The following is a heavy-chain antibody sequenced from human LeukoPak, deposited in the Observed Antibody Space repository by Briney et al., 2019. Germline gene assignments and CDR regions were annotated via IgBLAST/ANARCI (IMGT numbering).Heavy chain of an antibody. V-gene: IGHV4-34*01. J-gene: IGHJ4*02. D-gene: IGHD1-26*01. CDR2: INHSGST. CDR3: ARRRSGSYSVSYFDY. Sequence: SETLSLTCAVYGGSFSGYYWSWIRQPPGKGLEWIGEINHSGSTNYNPSLKSRVTISVDTSKNQFSLKLSSVTAAATAVYYCARRRSGSYSVSYFDYWGQGTLVTVSS. CDR1: GGSFSGYY.